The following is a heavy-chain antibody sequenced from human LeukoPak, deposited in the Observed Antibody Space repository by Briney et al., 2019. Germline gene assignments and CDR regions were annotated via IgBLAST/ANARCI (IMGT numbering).Heavy chain of an antibody. CDR3: ARVGSSGWYVHPTLDY. D-gene: IGHD6-19*01. Sequence: GASVKVSCKASGYTFTDYYMHWVRQAPGQGLEWMGWINPNNGDTNYAQRVQGRVTMTRDTSISTASMELSWLRSDDTAVYYCARVGSSGWYVHPTLDYWGQGTLVTVSS. CDR1: GYTFTDYY. J-gene: IGHJ4*02. V-gene: IGHV1-2*02. CDR2: INPNNGDT.